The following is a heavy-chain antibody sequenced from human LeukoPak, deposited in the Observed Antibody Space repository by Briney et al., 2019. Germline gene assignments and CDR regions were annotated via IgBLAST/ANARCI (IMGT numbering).Heavy chain of an antibody. CDR2: ISYDGSNK. J-gene: IGHJ5*02. Sequence: PGGSLRLSCAASGFTFSSYAMSRVRQAPGKGLEWVAVISYDGSNKYYADSVKGRFTISRDNSKNTLYLQMNSLRAEDTAVYYCARDGIAVAGTYNSAVVFGISVLDPWGQGTLVTVSS. V-gene: IGHV3-30*04. D-gene: IGHD6-19*01. CDR3: ARDGIAVAGTYNSAVVFGISVLDP. CDR1: GFTFSSYA.